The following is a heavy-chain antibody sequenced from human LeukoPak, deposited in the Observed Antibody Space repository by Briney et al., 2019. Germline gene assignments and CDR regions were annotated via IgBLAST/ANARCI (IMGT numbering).Heavy chain of an antibody. Sequence: ASVKVSCKASGYTFTSYAMHWVRQAPGQRLEWMGWINAGNGNTKYSQKFQGRVTITRDTSASTAYMELSSLRSEDTAVYYCVRDYNGEYYFDYWGQGTLVTVSS. V-gene: IGHV1-3*01. CDR1: GYTFTSYA. J-gene: IGHJ4*02. CDR3: VRDYNGEYYFDY. CDR2: INAGNGNT. D-gene: IGHD4-17*01.